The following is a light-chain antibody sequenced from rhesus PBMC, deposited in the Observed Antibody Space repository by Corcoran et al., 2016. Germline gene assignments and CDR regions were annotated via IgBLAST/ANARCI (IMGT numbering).Light chain of an antibody. CDR3: QQYNSRPIT. V-gene: IGKV1-22*01. CDR1: HGIGSW. J-gene: IGKJ4*01. CDR2: KAS. Sequence: DIQMTQSPSSLSASVGDTVTITCRASHGIGSWLAWYQQKPGKAPKLLIHKASSLQSGVPSRFRGSGSGTEFTLTISSLQSEDFATYYCQQYNSRPITFGGGTKVELK.